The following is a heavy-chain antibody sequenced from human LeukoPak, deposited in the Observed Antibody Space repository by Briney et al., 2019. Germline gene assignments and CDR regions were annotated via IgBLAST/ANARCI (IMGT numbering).Heavy chain of an antibody. CDR3: ARGGEVETNDYYYYYMDV. CDR2: IIPIFGTA. Sequence: ASVKVSCKASGGTFSSYAISWVRQAPGQGLEWTGGIIPIFGTANYAQKFQGRVTITTDESTSTAYMELSSLRSEDTAVYYCARGGEVETNDYYYYYMDVWGKGTTVTVSS. V-gene: IGHV1-69*05. J-gene: IGHJ6*03. CDR1: GGTFSSYA. D-gene: IGHD2-8*01.